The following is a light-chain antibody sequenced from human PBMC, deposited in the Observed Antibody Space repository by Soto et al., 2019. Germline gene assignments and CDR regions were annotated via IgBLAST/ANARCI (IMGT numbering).Light chain of an antibody. CDR1: QSIAIY. CDR3: QQSYITPLT. V-gene: IGKV1-39*01. J-gene: IGKJ4*01. Sequence: DIQMTQSPSSLSASVGDRVTITCRASQSIAIYLNWFQEKPGKVPNLVIYAASSLQSGVPSRFSGSGSGTDFTLTISSLQPEDFATYYCQQSYITPLTFGGGTKVEIK. CDR2: AAS.